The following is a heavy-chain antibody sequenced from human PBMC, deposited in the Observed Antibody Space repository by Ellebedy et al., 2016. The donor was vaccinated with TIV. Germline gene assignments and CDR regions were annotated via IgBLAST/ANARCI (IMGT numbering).Heavy chain of an antibody. V-gene: IGHV3-43*01. CDR2: ITRDAGYT. D-gene: IGHD1/OR15-1a*01. J-gene: IGHJ4*02. CDR3: STEQRKYFDY. Sequence: GESLKISCEASGFSFPYYTMHWVRPAPGKDLEWVSLITRDAGYTYYADSVKGRFTISRDNSRYSLYLHMSSLRTDDTAFYYCSTEQRKYFDYWGQGTVVTVSS. CDR1: GFSFPYYT.